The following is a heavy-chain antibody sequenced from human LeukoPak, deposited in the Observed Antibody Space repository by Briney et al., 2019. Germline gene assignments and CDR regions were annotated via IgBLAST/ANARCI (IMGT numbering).Heavy chain of an antibody. CDR3: AKANWVSNADAVW. CDR1: GFTFSSYA. J-gene: IGHJ4*02. CDR2: IRGGGDT. D-gene: IGHD1-1*01. V-gene: IGHV3-23*01. Sequence: GGSLRLSCAAVGFTFSSYAMSWVRQSPARGLEWVSSIRGGGDTFYADSVKGRFTLSRGDSRNTVFLQLNNLRVEDTAIYYCAKANWVSNADAVWWGQGTVVTVSS.